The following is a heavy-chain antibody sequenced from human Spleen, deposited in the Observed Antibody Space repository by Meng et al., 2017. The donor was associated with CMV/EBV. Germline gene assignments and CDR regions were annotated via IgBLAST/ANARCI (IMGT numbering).Heavy chain of an antibody. Sequence: ASVKVSCKASGYTFTGYYMHWVRQAPGQGLEWMGWINPNSGGTNYAQKFQGRVTMTRDTSISTAYMGLSRLRSDDTAVYYCARLRYCSSTSCFYYYGMDVWGQGTTVTVSS. V-gene: IGHV1-2*02. J-gene: IGHJ6*02. CDR3: ARLRYCSSTSCFYYYGMDV. D-gene: IGHD2-2*01. CDR1: GYTFTGYY. CDR2: INPNSGGT.